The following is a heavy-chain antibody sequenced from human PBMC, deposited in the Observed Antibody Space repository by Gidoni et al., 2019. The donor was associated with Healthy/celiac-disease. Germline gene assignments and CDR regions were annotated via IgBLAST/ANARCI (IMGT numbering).Heavy chain of an antibody. V-gene: IGHV4-39*01. CDR3: ARLIRAARPTGVNWFDP. CDR2: IYYSGST. J-gene: IGHJ5*02. Sequence: LQLHESGPGLVQPSESLSLTCTVSGGSISSSSYYWGWLRQPPGKGLEWIGSIYYSGSTYYNPSLKSRVTISGDTAKNQFSPKRSSVTAADTAVYYCARLIRAARPTGVNWFDPWGQGTLVTVS. CDR1: GGSISSSSYY. D-gene: IGHD6-6*01.